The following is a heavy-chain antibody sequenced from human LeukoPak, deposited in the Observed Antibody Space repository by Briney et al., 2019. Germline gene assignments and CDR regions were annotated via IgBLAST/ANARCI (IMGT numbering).Heavy chain of an antibody. CDR3: AKDRVGASPHDAFDI. J-gene: IGHJ3*02. CDR1: GFTFSSYA. Sequence: GGSLRLSCAACGFTFSSYAMIWVRQAPGTGLEWISAITGSGGTTYYADSVRGRFTITRDNSKNTLYLQMSSLRAEDTALYYCAKDRVGASPHDAFDIWGQGTMVTVSS. D-gene: IGHD1-26*01. V-gene: IGHV3-23*01. CDR2: ITGSGGTT.